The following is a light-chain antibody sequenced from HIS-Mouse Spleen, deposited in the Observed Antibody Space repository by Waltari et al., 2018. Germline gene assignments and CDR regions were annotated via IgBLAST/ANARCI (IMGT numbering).Light chain of an antibody. Sequence: DIQMTQSPSTLSASVGDRVIITCRASQRISSWLAWYQQKPGKAPKLLIYKASSLESGVPSRFSGSGSGTEFTLTISSLQPDDFATYYCQQYNSYSSFGQGTKLEIK. V-gene: IGKV1-5*03. CDR2: KAS. CDR1: QRISSW. CDR3: QQYNSYSS. J-gene: IGKJ2*03.